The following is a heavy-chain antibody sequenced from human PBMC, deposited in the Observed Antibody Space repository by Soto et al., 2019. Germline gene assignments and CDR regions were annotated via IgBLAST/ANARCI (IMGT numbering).Heavy chain of an antibody. Sequence: QQQLQESGPGLMKPSETLSLTCTFSGDSISSSKYYWGWIRQPPGKGLEWIGSIHYSGSTYYNSSLKSRVTISVDTSKNHFSLKLTSMTAADTAVYHCATLPHYGDPNAGFWGQGILVTVSS. CDR2: IHYSGST. D-gene: IGHD4-17*01. CDR1: GDSISSSKYY. CDR3: ATLPHYGDPNAGF. J-gene: IGHJ4*02. V-gene: IGHV4-39*02.